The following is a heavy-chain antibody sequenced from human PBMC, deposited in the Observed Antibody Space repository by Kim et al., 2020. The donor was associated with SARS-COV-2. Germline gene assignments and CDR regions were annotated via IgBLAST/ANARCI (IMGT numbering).Heavy chain of an antibody. D-gene: IGHD6-19*01. CDR2: IKQDGNQK. V-gene: IGHV3-7*01. Sequence: GGSLRLSCAASGFTFSSYWMTWVRQAPGKGLEWLANIKQDGNQKYYVDSGKGRFTISRDNAKNSLYLQMNSLRAEDTAVYYCARDGDLYSSGKDAFDIWGQGTMVTVSS. CDR1: GFTFSSYW. J-gene: IGHJ3*02. CDR3: ARDGDLYSSGKDAFDI.